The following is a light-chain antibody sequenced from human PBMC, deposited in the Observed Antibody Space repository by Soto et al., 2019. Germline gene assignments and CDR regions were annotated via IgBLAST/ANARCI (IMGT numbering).Light chain of an antibody. CDR3: QQLNSYPRLS. Sequence: DVQLTQSPSFLSASVGDRVTITCRASQGISNYLAWYQQEPGKAPKLLIYAASTLQTGVPSRFSGSGFGAEFTLTISSLQPEDFATYYCQQLNSYPRLSFGGGTKVEIK. J-gene: IGKJ4*01. CDR1: QGISNY. CDR2: AAS. V-gene: IGKV1-9*01.